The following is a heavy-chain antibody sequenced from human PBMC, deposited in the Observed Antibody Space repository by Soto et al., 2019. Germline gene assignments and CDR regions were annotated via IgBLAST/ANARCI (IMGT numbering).Heavy chain of an antibody. Sequence: EVHLLESGGGLVQPGGSLRLSCAASGFTFTNYAMNWVRQAPGKGLEWVSVISGSGGTAYYAGSVKGRFTISIDNSNNMLYLQMNSLRAEDTAKYYCVKEGSGWYSRGPLDFWGRGTMVTVSS. CDR1: GFTFTNYA. J-gene: IGHJ3*01. V-gene: IGHV3-23*01. CDR3: VKEGSGWYSRGPLDF. CDR2: ISGSGGTA. D-gene: IGHD6-19*01.